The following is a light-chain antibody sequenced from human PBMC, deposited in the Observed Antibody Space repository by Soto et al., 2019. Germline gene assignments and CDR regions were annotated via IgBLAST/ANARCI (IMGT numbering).Light chain of an antibody. CDR1: SSDVGGYNY. V-gene: IGLV2-8*01. J-gene: IGLJ1*01. Sequence: QSVLTQPPSASGSPGQSVTISCTGTSSDVGGYNYVSWYQQHPGKAPKLMIYEVSKRPSGVPDRFSGSKSGNTASLTVSGLQPEDEDDYYCSSYAGSNNLGVFGSGTKLTVL. CDR2: EVS. CDR3: SSYAGSNNLGV.